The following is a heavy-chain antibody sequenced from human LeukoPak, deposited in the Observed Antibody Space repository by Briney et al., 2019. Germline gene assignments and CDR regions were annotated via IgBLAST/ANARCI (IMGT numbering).Heavy chain of an antibody. D-gene: IGHD3-16*01. CDR1: GDSISSGAYY. Sequence: SETLSLTRTVSGDSISSGAYYWSWIRQPPGKGLEWIGYIYHSGSTYYNPSLKSRVTISVDRSKNQFSLKLSSVTAADTAVYYCAKTSQVSFGDYWGQGTLVTVSS. CDR2: IYHSGST. CDR3: AKTSQVSFGDY. V-gene: IGHV4-30-2*01. J-gene: IGHJ4*02.